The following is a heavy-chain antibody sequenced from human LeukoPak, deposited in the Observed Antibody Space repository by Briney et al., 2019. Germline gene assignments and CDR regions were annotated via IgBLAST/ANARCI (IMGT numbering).Heavy chain of an antibody. V-gene: IGHV3-23*01. CDR2: IGVTGAGT. D-gene: IGHD3-16*02. Sequence: GGSLRLSCAASGFTFNSYSMSWVRQAPGKGLEWVSGIGVTGAGTYYADSVKGRFTISRDNSKNTVSLQMNTLRAEDTAVYYCVKRYRYYFEYWGQGTLVTVSS. CDR1: GFTFNSYS. CDR3: VKRYRYYFEY. J-gene: IGHJ4*02.